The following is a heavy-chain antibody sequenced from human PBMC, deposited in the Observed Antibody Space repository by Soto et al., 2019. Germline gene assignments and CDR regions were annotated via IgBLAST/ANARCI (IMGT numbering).Heavy chain of an antibody. V-gene: IGHV3-23*01. Sequence: GGSLRLSCAASGFTFSSYAMSWVRQAPGKGLEWVSAISGSGGSTYYADSVKGRFTISRDNSKNTLYLQMNSLRAEDTAVYYCAKDNTIFGVVIQMTIDYWGQGTLVTVSS. CDR1: GFTFSSYA. CDR3: AKDNTIFGVVIQMTIDY. J-gene: IGHJ4*02. CDR2: ISGSGGST. D-gene: IGHD3-3*01.